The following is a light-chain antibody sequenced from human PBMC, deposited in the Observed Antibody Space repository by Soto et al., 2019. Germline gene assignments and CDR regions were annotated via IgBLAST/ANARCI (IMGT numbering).Light chain of an antibody. CDR3: QHHDISPRH. Sequence: EIVLTQSPGTLSLSPGERATLSCRASQSVSSRSLAWYQQKPGQAPRLLISGASSRAADIPDRFSGSGSGPDFTLTIKRLEPVDFAVSYCQHHDISPRHFGHRTKV. CDR1: QSVSSRS. V-gene: IGKV3-20*01. J-gene: IGKJ1*01. CDR2: GAS.